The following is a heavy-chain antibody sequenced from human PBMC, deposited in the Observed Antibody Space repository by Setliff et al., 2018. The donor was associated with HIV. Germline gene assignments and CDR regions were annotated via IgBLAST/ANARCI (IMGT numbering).Heavy chain of an antibody. CDR2: IYDSGST. J-gene: IGHJ5*02. D-gene: IGHD3-10*01. CDR3: ATYADRESNRFDP. V-gene: IGHV4-39*01. Sequence: PSETLSLTCSVSGGSIKNGPSSWTWIRQPAGKRLEWLGSIYDSGSTSYNPSLSSRVTISVDTSKNQFSLKLSSVTAADTAVYYCATYADRESNRFDPWGQGILVTVSS. CDR1: GGSIKNGPSS.